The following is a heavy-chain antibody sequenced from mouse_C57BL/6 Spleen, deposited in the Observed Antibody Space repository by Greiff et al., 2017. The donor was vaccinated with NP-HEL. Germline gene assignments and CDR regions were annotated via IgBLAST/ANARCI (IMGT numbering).Heavy chain of an antibody. Sequence: VQLQQPGAELVKPGASVKMSCKASGYTFTSYWITWVKQRPGQGLEWIGDIYPGSGSTNYNEKFKSKATLTVDTSSSTAYMQLSSLTSEDSAVYYCAREEYGNYGFAYWGQGTLVTVSA. CDR1: GYTFTSYW. J-gene: IGHJ3*01. CDR2: IYPGSGST. D-gene: IGHD2-1*01. CDR3: AREEYGNYGFAY. V-gene: IGHV1-55*01.